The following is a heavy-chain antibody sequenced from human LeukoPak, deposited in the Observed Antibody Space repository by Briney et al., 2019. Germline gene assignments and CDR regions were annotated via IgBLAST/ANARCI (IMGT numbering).Heavy chain of an antibody. J-gene: IGHJ6*02. CDR3: AKAPIDHYSYGLDV. Sequence: ASVKVSCKASGGTFISYTVTWVRQAPGQGLEWMGRIIPTLDMRNYAQRFQGGATITADKSATTVYMKLSSLTSEDTAVYYCAKAPIDHYSYGLDVWGQGTTVTVSS. CDR1: GGTFISYT. V-gene: IGHV1-69*02. D-gene: IGHD3-9*01. CDR2: IIPTLDMR.